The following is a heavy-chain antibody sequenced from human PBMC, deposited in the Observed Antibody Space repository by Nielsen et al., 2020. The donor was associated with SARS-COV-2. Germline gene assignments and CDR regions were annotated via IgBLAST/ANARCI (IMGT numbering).Heavy chain of an antibody. Sequence: GESLKIFCAASGFTFSSYGMHWVRQAPGKGLEWVAVIWYDGSNKYYADSVKGRFTISRDNSKNTLYLQMNSLRAEDTAVYYCARDQYDFWSGYYTDYYYGMDVWGQGTTVTVSS. CDR1: GFTFSSYG. D-gene: IGHD3-3*01. CDR3: ARDQYDFWSGYYTDYYYGMDV. CDR2: IWYDGSNK. J-gene: IGHJ6*02. V-gene: IGHV3-33*01.